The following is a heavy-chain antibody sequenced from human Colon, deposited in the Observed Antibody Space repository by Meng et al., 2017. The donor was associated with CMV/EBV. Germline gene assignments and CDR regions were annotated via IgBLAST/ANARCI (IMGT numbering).Heavy chain of an antibody. CDR1: GYTFASYY. V-gene: IGHV1-46*01. Sequence: ASVKVSCKASGYTFASYYIHWVRQAPGQGLEWMGMINPSGGSTIYAQKFQGRVTMTRDTSTSTVYMELSSLRSEDTAVYYCARDPDIVVVPDAIRGYYYYGLDVWGQGTTVTVSS. J-gene: IGHJ6*02. CDR3: ARDPDIVVVPDAIRGYYYYGLDV. CDR2: INPSGGST. D-gene: IGHD2-2*02.